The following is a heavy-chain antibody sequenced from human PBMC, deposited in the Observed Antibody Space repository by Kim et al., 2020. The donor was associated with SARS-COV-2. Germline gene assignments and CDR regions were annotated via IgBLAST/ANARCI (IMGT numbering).Heavy chain of an antibody. CDR3: ARDLRWELLWYFDY. V-gene: IGHV3-21*01. J-gene: IGHJ4*02. Sequence: GGSLRLSCAASGFTFSSYSMNWVRQAPGKGLEWVSSISSSSSYISYADSVKGRFTISRDNAKNSLYLQMNSLRAEDTAVYYCARDLRWELLWYFDYWGQGTLVTVSS. CDR2: ISSSSSYI. D-gene: IGHD1-26*01. CDR1: GFTFSSYS.